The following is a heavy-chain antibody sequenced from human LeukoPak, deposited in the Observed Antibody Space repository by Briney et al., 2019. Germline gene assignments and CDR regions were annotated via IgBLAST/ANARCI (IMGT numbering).Heavy chain of an antibody. J-gene: IGHJ4*02. CDR1: GYTFTSYG. CDR2: ISAYNGNT. D-gene: IGHD3-22*01. CDR3: ARDLPPNYYDSSGYPGDY. V-gene: IGHV1-18*01. Sequence: ASVKVSCKASGYTFTSYGISWVRQAPGQGLEWMEWISAYNGNTNYAQKLQGRVTMTTDTSTSTAYMELRSLRSDDTAVYYCARDLPPNYYDSSGYPGDYWGQGTLVTVSS.